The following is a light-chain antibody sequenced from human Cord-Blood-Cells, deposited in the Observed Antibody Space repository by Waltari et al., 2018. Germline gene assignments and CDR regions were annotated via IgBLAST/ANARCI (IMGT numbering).Light chain of an antibody. CDR2: DAS. J-gene: IGKJ4*01. Sequence: IQMTQSSPSLSASVGDRVTITCQASQDISNYLNWYQQKPGKAPKLLIYDASNLETGVPSRFSGSGSGTDFTFTISSLQPEDIATYYCQQYDNLLTFGGGTKVEIK. V-gene: IGKV1-33*01. CDR1: QDISNY. CDR3: QQYDNLLT.